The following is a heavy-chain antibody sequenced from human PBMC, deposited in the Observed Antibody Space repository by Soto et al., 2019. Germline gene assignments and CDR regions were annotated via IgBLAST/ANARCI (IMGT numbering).Heavy chain of an antibody. Sequence: GASVKVSCKASGYTFTDYYMHWVRQAPGQGLEWMGWINPNSGGPHYAQKFQGRVTMTRDTSISTAYMELSRLRSDDTAVYYCARKLELRGSYYYYYDMDVWGQGTTVTVSS. CDR2: INPNSGGP. V-gene: IGHV1-2*02. CDR3: ARKLELRGSYYYYYDMDV. D-gene: IGHD1-7*01. J-gene: IGHJ6*02. CDR1: GYTFTDYY.